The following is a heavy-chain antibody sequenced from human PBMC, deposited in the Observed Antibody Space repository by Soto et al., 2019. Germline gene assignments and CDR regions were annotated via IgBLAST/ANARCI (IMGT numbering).Heavy chain of an antibody. V-gene: IGHV6-1*01. CDR3: ARGMAGTGFDL. D-gene: IGHD6-19*01. Sequence: SQTLSLTCAISGDSVSSNTAAWNWIRSSPSRGLEWLGRTYYRSNWRHDYAVSVKSRITVNPDTSKNHFSLQLNSVTPDDTAVYYCARGMAGTGFDLWGQETLVTVSS. CDR1: GDSVSSNTAA. J-gene: IGHJ4*02. CDR2: TYYRSNWRH.